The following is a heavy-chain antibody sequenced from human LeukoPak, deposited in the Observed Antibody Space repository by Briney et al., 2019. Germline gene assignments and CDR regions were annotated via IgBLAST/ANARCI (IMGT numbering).Heavy chain of an antibody. CDR3: ARGLVGATPFDY. CDR1: GYTFTGYY. D-gene: IGHD1-26*01. CDR2: INPNSGGT. J-gene: IGHJ4*02. V-gene: IGHV1-2*02. Sequence: TSVKVSCKASGYTFTGYYMHWVRQAPGQGLEWMGWINPNSGGTNYAQKFQGRVTMTRDTSISTAYMELSRLRSDDTAVYYCARGLVGATPFDYWGQGTLVTVSS.